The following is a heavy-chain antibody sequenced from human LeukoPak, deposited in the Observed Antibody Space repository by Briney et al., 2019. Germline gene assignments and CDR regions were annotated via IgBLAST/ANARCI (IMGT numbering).Heavy chain of an antibody. D-gene: IGHD3-10*01. V-gene: IGHV3-23*01. CDR3: ARDRYYGSGSYPHFDS. CDR1: GGTFSTYA. Sequence: GASVKVSCKASGGTFSTYAMSWVRQAPGKGLEWVSSISDSGGRTYYADSVKGRFTISRDNSKNTLYLQMSSLRDEDTAVYYCARDRYYGSGSYPHFDSWGQGTLVTVSS. J-gene: IGHJ4*02. CDR2: ISDSGGRT.